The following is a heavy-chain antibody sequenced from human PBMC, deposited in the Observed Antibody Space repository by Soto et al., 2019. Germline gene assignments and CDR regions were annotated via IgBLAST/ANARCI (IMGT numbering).Heavy chain of an antibody. J-gene: IGHJ4*02. CDR1: GFTFSSYA. V-gene: IGHV3-30-3*01. CDR2: ISYDGSNK. CDR3: ASSGGYSYGGSYFDY. D-gene: IGHD5-18*01. Sequence: PGGSLRLSCAASGFTFSSYAMHWVRQAPGKGLEWVAVISYDGSNKYYADSVKGRFTISRDNSKNTLYLQMNSLRAEDTAVYYCASSGGYSYGGSYFDYWGQGTLVTVSS.